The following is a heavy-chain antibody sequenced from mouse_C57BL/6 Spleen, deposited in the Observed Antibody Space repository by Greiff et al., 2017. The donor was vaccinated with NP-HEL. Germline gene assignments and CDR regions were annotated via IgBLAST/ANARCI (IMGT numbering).Heavy chain of an antibody. CDR2: IYPGNSDT. J-gene: IGHJ2*01. V-gene: IGHV1-5*01. CDR1: GYTFTSYW. Sequence: VQLQQSGTVLARPGASVKMSCKTSGYTFTSYWMHWVKQRPGQGLEWIGAIYPGNSDTSYNQKFKGKAKLTAVTSASTAYMELSSLTNEDSAVYYCTTLITTVVADYWGQGTTLTVSS. D-gene: IGHD1-1*01. CDR3: TTLITTVVADY.